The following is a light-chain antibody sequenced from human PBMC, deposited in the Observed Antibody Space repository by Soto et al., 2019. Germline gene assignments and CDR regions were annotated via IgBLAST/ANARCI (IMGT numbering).Light chain of an antibody. J-gene: IGKJ4*01. CDR3: QQLDTCPST. V-gene: IGKV1-9*01. Sequence: IQLTQSPSCLSAGVGDRFTITCRASQGINTFLSLYQQKTGKSPKLLIYAASPLQSGVPSRFSGRGPGTDFPLTPRTLQPADSAPSDCQQLDTCPSTFAEGTQLDNK. CDR2: AAS. CDR1: QGINTF.